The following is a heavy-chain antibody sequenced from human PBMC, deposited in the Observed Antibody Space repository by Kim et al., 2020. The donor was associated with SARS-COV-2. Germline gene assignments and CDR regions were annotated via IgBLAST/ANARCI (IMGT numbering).Heavy chain of an antibody. J-gene: IGHJ4*02. V-gene: IGHV3-23*01. D-gene: IGHD6-13*01. CDR2: ISGSGGDT. CDR1: GFAFSDYG. CDR3: AKEASSHSSSCDS. Sequence: GGSLRLSCAASGFAFSDYGMSWVRQAPGKGLEWVAGISGSGGDTYYADSVKGRFTISRDNSKNRMYLQMKSLTVDDTAVYYCAKEASSHSSSCDSWGQGTLFIVSS.